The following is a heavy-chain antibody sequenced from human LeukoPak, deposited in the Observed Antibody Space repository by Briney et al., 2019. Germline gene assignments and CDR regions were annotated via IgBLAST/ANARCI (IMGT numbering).Heavy chain of an antibody. Sequence: GGSLRLSCAASGFTFSSYSMNWVRQAPGKGLEWVSSISGSSYIYYADSVKGRFTISRDNAKNSLYLQMNSLRAEDTAVYYCAMEGSHTFDYWGQGTLVTVSS. CDR1: GFTFSSYS. D-gene: IGHD2-15*01. CDR3: AMEGSHTFDY. J-gene: IGHJ4*02. CDR2: ISGSSYI. V-gene: IGHV3-21*01.